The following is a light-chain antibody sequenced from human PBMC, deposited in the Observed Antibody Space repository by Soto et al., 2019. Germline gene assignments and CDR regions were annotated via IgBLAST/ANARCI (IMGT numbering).Light chain of an antibody. CDR3: QQSFSSPPWT. Sequence: DIQMTQSPSSLSASVGDSFTITCRSSQNIKTYLNWYQQKPGKAPNLLIYAASSLHSGVPSRFSGSGSGTDFTLTISSLQPEDFATYYCQQSFSSPPWTFGQGTKVDI. V-gene: IGKV1-39*01. CDR2: AAS. CDR1: QNIKTY. J-gene: IGKJ1*01.